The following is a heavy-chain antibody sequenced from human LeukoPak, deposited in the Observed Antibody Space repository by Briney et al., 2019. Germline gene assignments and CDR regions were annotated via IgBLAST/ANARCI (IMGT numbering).Heavy chain of an antibody. CDR1: GGSISSYY. V-gene: IGHV4-59*01. Sequence: TTSETLSLTCTVSGGSISSYYWSWIRQPPGKGLEWIGYIYYSGSTNYNPSLKSRVTISVDTSKNQFSLKLSSVTAADTAVYYCARARLDYDFWSGYYFNWFDPWGQGTLVTVSS. J-gene: IGHJ5*02. CDR3: ARARLDYDFWSGYYFNWFDP. D-gene: IGHD3-3*01. CDR2: IYYSGST.